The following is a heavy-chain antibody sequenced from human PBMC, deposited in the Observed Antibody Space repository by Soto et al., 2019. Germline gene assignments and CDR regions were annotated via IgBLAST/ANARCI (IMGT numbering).Heavy chain of an antibody. J-gene: IGHJ4*02. CDR3: ARIDTGDTAMVKFDY. CDR2: INHSGST. Sequence: QVQLQQWGAGLLKPSETLSLTCAVYGGSFSGYYWSWIRQPPGKGLEWIGEINHSGSTNYNPSLNSRVTISVDTSKNQFSLKLSSVTAADTAVYYCARIDTGDTAMVKFDYWGQGTLVTVSS. V-gene: IGHV4-34*01. CDR1: GGSFSGYY. D-gene: IGHD5-18*01.